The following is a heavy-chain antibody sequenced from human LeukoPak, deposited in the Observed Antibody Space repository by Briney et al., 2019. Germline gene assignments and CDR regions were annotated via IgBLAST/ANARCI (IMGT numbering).Heavy chain of an antibody. CDR3: ARDPRPAIAHSGSDY. CDR1: GYTFTTDYY. J-gene: IGHJ4*01. V-gene: IGHV1-2*06. CDR2: INPNDGDV. D-gene: IGHD3-10*01. Sequence: ASVKVSCKASGYTFTTDYYIHWVRQVAGQGLGWMGRINPNDGDVRYAQKFQGRVTMTRDTSISTAYMELSSLRYDDTAVYFCARDPRPAIAHSGSDYWGQGTLVTVSS.